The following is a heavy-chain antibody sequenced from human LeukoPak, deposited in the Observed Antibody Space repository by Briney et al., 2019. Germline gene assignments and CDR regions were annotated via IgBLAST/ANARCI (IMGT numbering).Heavy chain of an antibody. CDR2: ISGSGGST. D-gene: IGHD2-21*02. V-gene: IGHV3-23*01. Sequence: GGSLRLSCAASGFTFSSYAMSWVRQAPGKGLEWVSAISGSGGSTYYADSVKGRFTISRDNSKNTLYLQMNSLRAEDTAADYCAKESVVVTAMFDYWGQGTLVTVSS. CDR3: AKESVVVTAMFDY. J-gene: IGHJ4*02. CDR1: GFTFSSYA.